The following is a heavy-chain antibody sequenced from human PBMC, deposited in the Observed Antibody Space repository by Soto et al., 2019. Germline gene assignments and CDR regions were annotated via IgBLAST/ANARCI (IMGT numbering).Heavy chain of an antibody. J-gene: IGHJ6*02. V-gene: IGHV4-59*01. CDR2: IYYSGST. Sequence: SETLSLTCTVSCGSISSYYWTWIRQPPGKGLEWIGYIYYSGSTNYNPSLKSRVTISLDTSRSQFSLKVTSVTAADTAVYYCARTGSNYYYYGIDVWGQGTTVTVSS. D-gene: IGHD1-1*01. CDR3: ARTGSNYYYYGIDV. CDR1: CGSISSYY.